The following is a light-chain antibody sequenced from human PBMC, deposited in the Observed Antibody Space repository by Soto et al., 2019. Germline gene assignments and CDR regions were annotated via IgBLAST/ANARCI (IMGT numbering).Light chain of an antibody. V-gene: IGKV1-6*01. CDR1: RNVSIY. Sequence: IPLTQSPSSLAASVGDRLTLTFRASRNVSIYLNWYQHKPGKGPTLLIHATSNLQIGVPSRFRGSRSGTEFTLTVSSLQPEDFATYYCLQDHDDSWTFGQGTKVDIK. CDR3: LQDHDDSWT. J-gene: IGKJ1*01. CDR2: ATS.